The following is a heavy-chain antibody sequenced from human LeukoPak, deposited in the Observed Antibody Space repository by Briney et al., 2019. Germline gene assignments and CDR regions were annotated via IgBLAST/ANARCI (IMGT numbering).Heavy chain of an antibody. CDR1: GFTFSSYA. J-gene: IGHJ4*02. V-gene: IGHV3-23*01. CDR2: ISGSGGST. Sequence: GRSLRLSCAASGFTFSSYAMSWVRQAPGKGLEWVSAISGSGGSTYYADSVKGRFTISRDNSKNTLYLQMNSLRAEDTAVYYCAKDSLLSSGSPDYWGQGTLVTVSS. CDR3: AKDSLLSSGSPDY. D-gene: IGHD6-19*01.